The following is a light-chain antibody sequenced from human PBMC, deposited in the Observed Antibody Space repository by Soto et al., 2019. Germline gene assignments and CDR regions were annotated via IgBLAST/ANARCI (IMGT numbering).Light chain of an antibody. V-gene: IGLV2-14*01. CDR2: EVS. Sequence: QSVMTQPASVPVSPGQSITISCTGTSSDVGGYNYVSWYQQHPGKAPKLMIYEVSNRPSGVSNRFSGSKSGNTASLTISGLQDEDEADYYCSSYTSSSTLNIFGLATHVTL. CDR3: SSYTSSSTLNI. CDR1: SSDVGGYNY. J-gene: IGLJ1*01.